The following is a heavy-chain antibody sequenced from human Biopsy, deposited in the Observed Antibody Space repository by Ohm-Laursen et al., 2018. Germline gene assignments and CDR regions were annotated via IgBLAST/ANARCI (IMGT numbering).Heavy chain of an antibody. J-gene: IGHJ4*02. CDR1: GGPISDDY. Sequence: SETLSLTCTVSGGPISDDYWNWIRQPPGKGLQVIGYISSGGRAKYNPSLKSRLTISLDTSKNQLSLRLSSVTAADSAIYYCARERQFRFLEGAFDYWGQGILVTVSS. D-gene: IGHD3-3*01. CDR2: ISSGGRA. CDR3: ARERQFRFLEGAFDY. V-gene: IGHV4-59*01.